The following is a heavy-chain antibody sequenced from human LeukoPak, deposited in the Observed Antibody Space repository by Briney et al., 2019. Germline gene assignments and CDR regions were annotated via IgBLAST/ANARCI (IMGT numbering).Heavy chain of an antibody. J-gene: IGHJ5*02. V-gene: IGHV4-39*01. CDR2: IYYSGST. Sequence: PSDTLSLTYTVAGGSISSGVYYWGWLRQPPGKGLEWIGSIYYSGSTYYNPSLKSRVTISVDTSKNQFSLKLTSVTAADAAVYYCARQYSSGWPWFDPWGQGTLVTVSS. D-gene: IGHD6-19*01. CDR3: ARQYSSGWPWFDP. CDR1: GGSISSGVYY.